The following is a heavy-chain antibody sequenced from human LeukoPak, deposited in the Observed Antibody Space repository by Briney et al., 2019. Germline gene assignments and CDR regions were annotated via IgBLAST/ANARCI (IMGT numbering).Heavy chain of an antibody. CDR3: ASGGAGKVSLAY. V-gene: IGHV1-18*01. Sequence: ASVKVSCKASGGTFSSYAISWVRQAPGQGLEWMGWISAYNGNTNYAQKFQGRVTMTRDTSTSTVYMELSSLRSEDTAVYYCASGGAGKVSLAYWGQGTLVTVSS. CDR2: ISAYNGNT. J-gene: IGHJ4*02. CDR1: GGTFSSYA. D-gene: IGHD6-19*01.